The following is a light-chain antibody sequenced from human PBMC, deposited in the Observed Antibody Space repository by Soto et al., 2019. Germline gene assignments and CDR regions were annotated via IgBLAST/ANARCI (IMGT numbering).Light chain of an antibody. CDR3: SSYTSTNTQV. J-gene: IGLJ1*01. CDR2: EVS. CDR1: SSDVGAYKY. Sequence: QSVLTQPASVSGSPGQSITISCTGTSSDVGAYKYVSWYQQHPGKAPKLMIYEVSNRPSGVSNRFSGSKSGNTASVTISGLQAEDEADYYCSSYTSTNTQVFGNGTKVTV. V-gene: IGLV2-14*01.